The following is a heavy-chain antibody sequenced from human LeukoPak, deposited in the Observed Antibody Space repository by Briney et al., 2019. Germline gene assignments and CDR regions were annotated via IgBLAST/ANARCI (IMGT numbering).Heavy chain of an antibody. V-gene: IGHV3-9*01. D-gene: IGHD2-15*01. Sequence: GGSLRPSCAASGFTFDDSAMQWVRQAPGKGLEWVSGISWNSGSIGYAASVKGRFTISRDNAKNSLYLQMNSLRAEDTALYYCAKDSSGRQYYYYGMDVWGQGTTVTVSS. CDR1: GFTFDDSA. CDR2: ISWNSGSI. CDR3: AKDSSGRQYYYYGMDV. J-gene: IGHJ6*02.